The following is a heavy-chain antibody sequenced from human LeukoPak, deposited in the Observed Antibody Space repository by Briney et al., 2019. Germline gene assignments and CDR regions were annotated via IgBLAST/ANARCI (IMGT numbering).Heavy chain of an antibody. D-gene: IGHD3-10*01. CDR2: IYYSGYT. V-gene: IGHV4-39*02. CDR3: ARERNRGVQKIHGY. Sequence: SETLSLTCTVSGGSISSSSHYWGWIRQPPGKGLEWIGSIYYSGYTYYNPSPKSRVTISVDTSKNQFSLKLRSVTAADTAVYYCARERNRGVQKIHGYWGQGTLVTVSS. J-gene: IGHJ4*02. CDR1: GGSISSSSHY.